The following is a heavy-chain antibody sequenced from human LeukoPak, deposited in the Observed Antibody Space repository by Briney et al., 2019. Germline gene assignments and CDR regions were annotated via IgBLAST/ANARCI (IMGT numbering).Heavy chain of an antibody. CDR1: GYTLTELS. Sequence: ASVKVSCKVSGYTLTELSMHWVRQAPGKGLEWMGGFDPEDGETIYAQKFQGRVTMTEDTSTDTAYMELSSLRSEDTAVYYCATEALGRTGTYPSYYYGMDVWGQGTTVTVSS. V-gene: IGHV1-24*01. CDR3: ATEALGRTGTYPSYYYGMDV. J-gene: IGHJ6*02. D-gene: IGHD1-1*01. CDR2: FDPEDGET.